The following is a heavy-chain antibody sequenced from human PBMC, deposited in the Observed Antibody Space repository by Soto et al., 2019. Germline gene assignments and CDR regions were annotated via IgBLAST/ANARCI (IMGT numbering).Heavy chain of an antibody. Sequence: QVQLQESGPGLVKPSETLSLTCTVSGGSISSYYWSWIRQPPGKGLEWIGYIYYSGSTNYNPSLKGGVTIAADTSMNQFSLRLSSVTAADTAVYYCARGFWSGYYKGLSYGMDVWGQGTTVTVSS. CDR3: ARGFWSGYYKGLSYGMDV. J-gene: IGHJ6*02. D-gene: IGHD3-3*01. V-gene: IGHV4-59*01. CDR2: IYYSGST. CDR1: GGSISSYY.